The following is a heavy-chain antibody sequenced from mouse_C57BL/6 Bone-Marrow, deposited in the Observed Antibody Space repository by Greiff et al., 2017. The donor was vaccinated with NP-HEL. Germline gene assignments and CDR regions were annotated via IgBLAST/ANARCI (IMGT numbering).Heavy chain of an antibody. CDR1: GYTFTSYW. CDR3: ARQYYGSG. Sequence: QVHVKQPGAELVRPGTSVKLSCKASGYTFTSYWMHWVKQRPGQGLEWIGVIDPSDSYTNYNQKFKGKATLTVDTSSSTAYMQLSSLTAEDSAVYYSARQYYGSGGGQGTTLTVSA. CDR2: IDPSDSYT. J-gene: IGHJ2*01. V-gene: IGHV1-59*01. D-gene: IGHD1-1*01.